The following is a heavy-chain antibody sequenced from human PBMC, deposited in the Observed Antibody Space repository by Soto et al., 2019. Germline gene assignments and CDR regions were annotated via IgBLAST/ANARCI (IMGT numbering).Heavy chain of an antibody. CDR2: IIPIFGTA. Sequence: QVQLVQSGAEVKKPGSSVKVSCKASGGTFSSYAISWVRQAPGQGLEWMGGIIPIFGTANYAQKFQGRVTITADESTSTAYMELSSLRSEDTAVYYCASGDYDFXSGPGGGMDVWGQGTTVTVSS. J-gene: IGHJ6*02. D-gene: IGHD3-3*01. V-gene: IGHV1-69*12. CDR3: ASGDYDFXSGPGGGMDV. CDR1: GGTFSSYA.